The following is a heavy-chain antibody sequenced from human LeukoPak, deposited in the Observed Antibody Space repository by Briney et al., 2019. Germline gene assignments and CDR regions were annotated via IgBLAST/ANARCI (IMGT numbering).Heavy chain of an antibody. CDR1: GGSISSGGYS. D-gene: IGHD3-10*01. V-gene: IGHV4-30-2*01. CDR3: ARRWGYYGSSAGAVFDY. CDR2: IYHSGST. Sequence: PSETLSLTCAVSGGSISSGGYSWSWIRQPPGKGLEWIGYIYHSGSTYYNPSLKSRVTISVDRSKNQFSLKLSSVTAADTAVYYCARRWGYYGSSAGAVFDYWGQGTLVTVSS. J-gene: IGHJ4*02.